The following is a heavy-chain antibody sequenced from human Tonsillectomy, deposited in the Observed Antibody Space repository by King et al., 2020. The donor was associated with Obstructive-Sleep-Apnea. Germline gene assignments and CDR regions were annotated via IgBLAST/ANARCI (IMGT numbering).Heavy chain of an antibody. J-gene: IGHJ4*02. D-gene: IGHD1-26*01. V-gene: IGHV3-30-3*01. CDR3: AREGRVSATYALDY. CDR1: GFTFSTYS. CDR2: IVYDGNNQ. Sequence: VQLVESGGGVVQPGRSLRLSCAASGFTFSTYSMHWVRQAPGKGLEWVAVIVYDGNNQYYADSVKGRFTISRDNSKNTLFLQMNSLRSEDTAVYYCAREGRVSATYALDYWGQGTLVTVSS.